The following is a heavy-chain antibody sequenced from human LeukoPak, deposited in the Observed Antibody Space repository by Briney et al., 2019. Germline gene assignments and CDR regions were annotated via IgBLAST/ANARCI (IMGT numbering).Heavy chain of an antibody. CDR3: ARGRSGGWYFGPIQH. V-gene: IGHV4-34*01. Sequence: SETLSLTCAVYGGSFSGYYWSWIRQPPGKGLEWIGEINHSGSTNYNPSLKSRVTISVDTSKNQFSLKLSSVTAADTAVYYCARGRSGGWYFGPIQHWGQGTLVTVSS. J-gene: IGHJ1*01. CDR1: GGSFSGYY. CDR2: INHSGST. D-gene: IGHD6-19*01.